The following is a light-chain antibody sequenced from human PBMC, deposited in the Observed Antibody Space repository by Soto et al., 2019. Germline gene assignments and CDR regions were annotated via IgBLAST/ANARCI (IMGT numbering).Light chain of an antibody. V-gene: IGLV2-8*01. Sequence: QSVLTQPPSASGSPGQSVTISCTGTSGDIGGYDYVSWYQQHPGKAPKLMIYEVTKRPLGVPDRFSGSKSGNMASLTVSGLQAEDEADYYCSSYTGSNNPYVFGTGTKVTVL. J-gene: IGLJ1*01. CDR3: SSYTGSNNPYV. CDR1: SGDIGGYDY. CDR2: EVT.